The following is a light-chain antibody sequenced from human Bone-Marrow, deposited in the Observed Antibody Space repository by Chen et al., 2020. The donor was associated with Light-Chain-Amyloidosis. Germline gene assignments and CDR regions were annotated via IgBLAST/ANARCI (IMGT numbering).Light chain of an antibody. J-gene: IGLJ1*01. CDR1: SSDVGGYNY. CDR2: DVT. V-gene: IGLV2-11*01. CDR3: CSYAGSNSFV. Sequence: QSALTQPRSVSGSPGQSATIPCTGTSSDVGGYNYVSWYQQHPGKAPKLMIYDVTKRPSGVPDRCSGSKSGNTASLTISGLQAEDEADYYCCSYAGSNSFVFGTGTKVTVL.